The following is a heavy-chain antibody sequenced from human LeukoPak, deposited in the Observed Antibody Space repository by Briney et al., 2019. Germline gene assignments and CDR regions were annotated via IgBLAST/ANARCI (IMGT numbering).Heavy chain of an antibody. D-gene: IGHD6-19*01. V-gene: IGHV1-69*06. Sequence: SVKVSCKASGGTFSSYAISWVRQAPGQGLEWMGGIIPIFGTANYAQKFQGRVTITADKFTGTAYMELSSLRSEDTAVYYCAIAVAGTGHFDYWGQGTLVTVSS. CDR3: AIAVAGTGHFDY. CDR1: GGTFSSYA. J-gene: IGHJ4*02. CDR2: IIPIFGTA.